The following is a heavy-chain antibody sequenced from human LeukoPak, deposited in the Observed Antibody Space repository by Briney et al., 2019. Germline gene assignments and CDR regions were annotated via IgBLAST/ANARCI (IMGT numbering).Heavy chain of an antibody. Sequence: GESLKISCKGSGYSFTSYWIGWVRQMPGKGLEWMGIIYPGDSDTRYSPSFQGQVTISADKSISTAYLQWSSLKASDTAMYYCARRYCSGGSCYSRWFDPWGQGTLVTVS. J-gene: IGHJ5*02. CDR3: ARRYCSGGSCYSRWFDP. V-gene: IGHV5-51*01. D-gene: IGHD2-15*01. CDR2: IYPGDSDT. CDR1: GYSFTSYW.